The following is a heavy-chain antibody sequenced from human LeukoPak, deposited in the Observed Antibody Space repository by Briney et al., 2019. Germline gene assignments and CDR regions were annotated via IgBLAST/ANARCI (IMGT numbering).Heavy chain of an antibody. D-gene: IGHD4-17*01. Sequence: GGSLRLSCTASGFTFGDYAMSWVRQAPGKGLEWVGFIRSKAYGGTTEYAASVKGRFTISGDDSKSIAYLQMNSLKTEDTAVYYCTTPRDGDRRYYYYYYMDVWGKGTTVTVSS. J-gene: IGHJ6*03. CDR3: TTPRDGDRRYYYYYYMDV. CDR2: IRSKAYGGTT. CDR1: GFTFGDYA. V-gene: IGHV3-49*04.